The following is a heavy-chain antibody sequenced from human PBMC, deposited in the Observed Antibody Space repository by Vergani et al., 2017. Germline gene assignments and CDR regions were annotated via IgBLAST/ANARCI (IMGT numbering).Heavy chain of an antibody. CDR2: IRYDGSNK. V-gene: IGHV3-30*02. CDR1: GFTFSSYG. CDR3: AKERLWFPSKDFDY. J-gene: IGHJ4*02. D-gene: IGHD3-10*01. Sequence: QVQLVESGGGVVQPGGSLRLSCAASGFTFSSYGMHWVRQAPGKGLEWVAFIRYDGSNKYYADSVKGRFTISRDNSKNTLYLQMNSLRAEDTAVYYCAKERLWFPSKDFDYWGQGTLVTVSS.